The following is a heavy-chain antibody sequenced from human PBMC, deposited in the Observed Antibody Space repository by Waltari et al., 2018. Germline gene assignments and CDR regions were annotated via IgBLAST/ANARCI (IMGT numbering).Heavy chain of an antibody. V-gene: IGHV3-48*01. CDR3: VRGYLSNSFDY. D-gene: IGHD4-4*01. CDR2: ISGDTKTI. Sequence: EVQLVESGGGLAQPGGSVRLSCSASGFTFTSYSMDWVRQAPGKGLEWVSYISGDTKTIHYAGSVEGRFTISRDNAKNSLYLQMNSLRAEDTAIYYCVRGYLSNSFDYWGRGTLVTVSS. CDR1: GFTFTSYS. J-gene: IGHJ4*02.